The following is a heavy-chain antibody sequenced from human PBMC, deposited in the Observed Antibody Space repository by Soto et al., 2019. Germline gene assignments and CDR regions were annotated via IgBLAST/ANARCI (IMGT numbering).Heavy chain of an antibody. D-gene: IGHD6-19*01. J-gene: IGHJ4*02. CDR1: GFTFSSYA. CDR3: AKSQSTYSSGWSDY. Sequence: GGSLRLSCAASGFTFSSYAMSWVRQAPGKGLEWVSAISGSGGSTYYAGSVKGRFTISRDNSKNTLYLQMNSLRAEDTAVYYCAKSQSTYSSGWSDYWGQGTLVTVSS. CDR2: ISGSGGST. V-gene: IGHV3-23*01.